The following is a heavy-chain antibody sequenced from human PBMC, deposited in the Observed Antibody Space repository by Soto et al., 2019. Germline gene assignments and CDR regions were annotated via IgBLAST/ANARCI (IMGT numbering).Heavy chain of an antibody. J-gene: IGHJ6*02. CDR3: AMVDVYVTPSPQDV. Sequence: QVQLVQSGAEVKNPGASVKVSCKASGYTFTRYGIDWARQAPGQGLEWMGWINTYNGNTNYAQNVQGRVTLTTDTSTSTAYMELRSLRYNDTAIYYCAMVDVYVTPSPQDVWGQGTTVIVSS. V-gene: IGHV1-18*01. CDR2: INTYNGNT. D-gene: IGHD3-16*01. CDR1: GYTFTRYG.